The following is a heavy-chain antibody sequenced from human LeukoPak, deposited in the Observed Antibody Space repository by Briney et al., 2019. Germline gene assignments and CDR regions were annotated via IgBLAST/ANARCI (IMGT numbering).Heavy chain of an antibody. V-gene: IGHV5-51*01. Sequence: GESLKISCKGSGYSFTSYWIGWVRQMPGKGLEWMGIIYPGDSDTRYSPSFQGQVTISADKSISTAYLQWSSLKASDTAMYYCARHSKILTGYYNLDYWGQGTLVTVSS. D-gene: IGHD3-9*01. J-gene: IGHJ4*02. CDR3: ARHSKILTGYYNLDY. CDR2: IYPGDSDT. CDR1: GYSFTSYW.